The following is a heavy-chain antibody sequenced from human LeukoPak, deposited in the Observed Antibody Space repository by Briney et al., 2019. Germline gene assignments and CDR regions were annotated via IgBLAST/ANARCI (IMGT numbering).Heavy chain of an antibody. J-gene: IGHJ5*02. D-gene: IGHD3-10*01. V-gene: IGHV1-2*02. CDR2: INPNSGGT. CDR3: AREDYYGSGSYPLNWFDP. CDR1: GYTFTGYY. Sequence: GASVKVSCKASGYTFTGYYMHWVRQAPGQGLEWMGWINPNSGGTNYAQKFQGRVTMTRDTSISTAYMELSGLRSDDTAVYYCAREDYYGSGSYPLNWFDPWGQGTLVTVSS.